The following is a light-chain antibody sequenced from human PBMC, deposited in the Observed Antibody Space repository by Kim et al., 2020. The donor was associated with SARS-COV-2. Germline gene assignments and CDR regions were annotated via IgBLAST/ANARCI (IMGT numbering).Light chain of an antibody. Sequence: SASVRERVTINCRASQDINNYLARYQQKPGKAPKLLIYVASTLRSGVPSRFRGSGSGTDFTLTISSLQPEDFATYYCQQLKTYPQTFGQGTKLEIK. CDR2: VAS. J-gene: IGKJ2*01. CDR3: QQLKTYPQT. V-gene: IGKV1-9*01. CDR1: QDINNY.